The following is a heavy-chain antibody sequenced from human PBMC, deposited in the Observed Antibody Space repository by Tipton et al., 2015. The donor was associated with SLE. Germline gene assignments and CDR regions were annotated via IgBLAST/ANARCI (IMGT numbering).Heavy chain of an antibody. D-gene: IGHD4-23*01. CDR2: MDYSGNT. Sequence: GLVKPSETLSLNCTVSGGSISNSSYYWGWIRQPPGKGLEWIGTMDYSGNTYYNPSLKSRVTISVDLSKNQYSLNLSSVTAADTAVFYCARLLRWRKWFDTWGQGTLVTVSS. J-gene: IGHJ5*02. CDR1: GGSISNSSYY. V-gene: IGHV4-39*01. CDR3: ARLLRWRKWFDT.